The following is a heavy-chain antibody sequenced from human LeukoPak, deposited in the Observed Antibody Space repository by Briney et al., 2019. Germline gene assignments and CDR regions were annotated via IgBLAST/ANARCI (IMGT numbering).Heavy chain of an antibody. CDR3: AKDEYHDSSGTFDY. V-gene: IGHV3-23*01. Sequence: EAGGSLRLSCAVSGFTFNIYAMSWVPQAPGKGLEWVSRISASGGGTFYAGSVEGRFIISRDNSKNTLSLQMNSLRAEDTAIYYCAKDEYHDSSGTFDYWGQGTLVTVST. D-gene: IGHD3-22*01. CDR2: ISASGGGT. J-gene: IGHJ4*02. CDR1: GFTFNIYA.